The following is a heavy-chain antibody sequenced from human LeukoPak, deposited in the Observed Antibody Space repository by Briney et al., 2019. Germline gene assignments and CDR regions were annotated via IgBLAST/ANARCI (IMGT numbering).Heavy chain of an antibody. CDR3: ARVDYYDSSGDYDAFDI. CDR2: ISWNSGSI. D-gene: IGHD3-22*01. J-gene: IGHJ3*02. Sequence: GGSLRLSCAASGFPFSNYWMHWVRQAPGKGLEWVSGISWNSGSIGYADSVKGRFTISRDNAKNSLYLQMNSLRAEDTAVYYCARVDYYDSSGDYDAFDIWGQGTMVTVSS. V-gene: IGHV3-9*01. CDR1: GFPFSNYW.